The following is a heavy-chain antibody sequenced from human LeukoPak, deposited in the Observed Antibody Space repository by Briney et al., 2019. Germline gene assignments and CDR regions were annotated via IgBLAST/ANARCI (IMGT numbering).Heavy chain of an antibody. J-gene: IGHJ6*03. CDR2: ISYSGNT. D-gene: IGHD3-22*01. CDR1: AGSISSSDYY. CDR3: ARLTHSYYSDTSGYYPYYYMDV. V-gene: IGHV4-39*02. Sequence: PSETLSLTCTVSAGSISSSDYYWGWIRQSPGKGLEWIGRISYSGNTYYNPSLKSRVTISMDTSKNHFSLRLSSVTAADTAVYYCARLTHSYYSDTSGYYPYYYMDVWGKGTRVTVSS.